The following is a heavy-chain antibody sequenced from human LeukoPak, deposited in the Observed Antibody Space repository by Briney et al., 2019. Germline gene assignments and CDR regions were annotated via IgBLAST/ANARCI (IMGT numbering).Heavy chain of an antibody. V-gene: IGHV1-18*01. CDR3: ASPGGSGSYSDAFDI. CDR1: GYTFTSYG. CDR2: ISAYNGNT. Sequence: ASVKLSFKASGYTFTSYGISWLSQAPGQGVEGMGWISAYNGNTNYAQKLQGRVTMTTDTSTSTAYMELRSLRSDDTAVYYCASPGGSGSYSDAFDIWGQATMVTVSS. D-gene: IGHD1-26*01. J-gene: IGHJ3*02.